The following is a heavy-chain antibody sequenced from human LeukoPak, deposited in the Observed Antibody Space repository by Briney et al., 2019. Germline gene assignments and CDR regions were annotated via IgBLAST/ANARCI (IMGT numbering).Heavy chain of an antibody. CDR2: IYYTGST. CDR1: GGSISSHY. J-gene: IGHJ4*02. CDR3: ASAGNPHYFDF. V-gene: IGHV4-59*11. Sequence: SETLSLTCTVSGGSISSHYWSWIRQSPGKRLEWIGNIYYTGSTNYNPSLQSRVAISIDTSKNQFSLTLNSVTAADAAVYYCASAGNPHYFDFWGQGPLVTVPS.